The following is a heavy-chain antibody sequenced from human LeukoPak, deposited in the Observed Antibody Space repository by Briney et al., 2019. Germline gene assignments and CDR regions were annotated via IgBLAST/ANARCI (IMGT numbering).Heavy chain of an antibody. Sequence: GGSLRLSCAASGFTFSDYAMSWVRQAPGKGLEWLSVISGGSSGSTYYADSVKGRFTISRDNAKNSLYLQMNSLRVDDTAVYYCARCRDVDQLRWDNWGQGTLVTVSS. CDR1: GFTFSDYA. CDR3: ARCRDVDQLRWDN. D-gene: IGHD2-2*01. J-gene: IGHJ4*02. CDR2: ISGGSSGST. V-gene: IGHV3-23*01.